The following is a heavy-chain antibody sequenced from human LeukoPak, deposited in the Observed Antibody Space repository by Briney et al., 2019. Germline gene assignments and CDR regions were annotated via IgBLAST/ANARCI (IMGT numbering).Heavy chain of an antibody. D-gene: IGHD7-27*01. CDR3: AKDSSLGPFIDY. J-gene: IGHJ4*02. Sequence: GGSLRLSCVASGFTFSSYVMGWVRQAPGQGLDWVSGISVTGGTTYYADSVKGRFTISRDNSKNTLYLQINSLRAEDTAVYYCAKDSSLGPFIDYWGQGTLVTVSS. CDR1: GFTFSSYV. CDR2: ISVTGGTT. V-gene: IGHV3-23*01.